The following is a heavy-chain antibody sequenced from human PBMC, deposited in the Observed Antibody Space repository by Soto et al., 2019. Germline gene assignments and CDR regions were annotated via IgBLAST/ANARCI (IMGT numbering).Heavy chain of an antibody. CDR2: IFYLGSS. V-gene: IGHV4-39*01. CDR3: ARHSLAHRKNNWFDP. J-gene: IGHJ5*02. D-gene: IGHD3-3*02. CDR1: GDSIISSDFY. Sequence: SETLSLTCTVSGDSIISSDFYWGWVRQPPGKGLEWIGSIFYLGSSYYNPSLKSRVTMSVDTSKNQFYLRLRSVTAADTDLYFCARHSLAHRKNNWFDPWGQGTMVTVSS.